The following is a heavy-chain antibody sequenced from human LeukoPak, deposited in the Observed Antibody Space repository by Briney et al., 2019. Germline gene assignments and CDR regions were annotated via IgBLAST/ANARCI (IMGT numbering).Heavy chain of an antibody. CDR1: GDSISPYY. CDR3: SRGGGQWLIPDFDS. Sequence: PSETLSLTCTVSGDSISPYYWSWIRQSAEKGLQWIGRVSAGGTTDYNPSLKSRVTMSVDTSKTQFSLKMTSVTAADTAVYYCSRGGGQWLIPDFDSWGQGLLVIVSS. D-gene: IGHD6-19*01. J-gene: IGHJ4*02. CDR2: VSAGGTT. V-gene: IGHV4-4*07.